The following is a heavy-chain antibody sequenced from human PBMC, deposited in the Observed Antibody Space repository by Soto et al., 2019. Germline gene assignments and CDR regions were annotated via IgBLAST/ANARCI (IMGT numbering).Heavy chain of an antibody. CDR2: INHSGST. J-gene: IGHJ6*03. D-gene: IGHD3-3*01. CDR1: GGSFSGYY. CDR3: ARGHDTWSGYRPNKHYYYYYYMDV. Sequence: SETLSLTCAVYGGSFSGYYWSWIRQPPGKGLEWIGEINHSGSTNYNPSLKSRVTISVDTSKNQFSLKLSSVTAADTAVYYCARGHDTWSGYRPNKHYYYYYYMDVWGKGTTVTVSS. V-gene: IGHV4-34*01.